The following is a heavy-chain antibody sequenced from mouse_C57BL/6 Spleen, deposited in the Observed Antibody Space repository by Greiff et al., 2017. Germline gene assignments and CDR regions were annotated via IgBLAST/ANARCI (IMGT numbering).Heavy chain of an antibody. V-gene: IGHV1-55*01. D-gene: IGHD2-4*01. CDR2: IYPGSGST. CDR3: ARRSYDYPFAY. Sequence: QVQLQQPGAELVKPGASVKMSCKASGYTFTSYWITWVKQRPGQGLEWIGDIYPGSGSTNYNEKFKSKVTLTVDTSSSTAYMQLRSLTSEDSAVYYCARRSYDYPFAYWGQGTLVTVSA. J-gene: IGHJ3*01. CDR1: GYTFTSYW.